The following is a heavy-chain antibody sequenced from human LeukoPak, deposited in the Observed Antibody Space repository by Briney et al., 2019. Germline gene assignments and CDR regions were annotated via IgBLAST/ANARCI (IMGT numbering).Heavy chain of an antibody. D-gene: IGHD2-2*01. J-gene: IGHJ4*02. CDR3: AKGPLRGTAAAIDY. CDR1: GFTFNNYG. Sequence: HPGKSLRLSCAAPGFTFNNYGMHWVRQAPGKGLERVAVISYDGRNKHYPDSVKGRFTISRDISTDTLWLQMDSLRTEDTAVYYCAKGPLRGTAAAIDYWGQGTLVTVSS. V-gene: IGHV3-30*18. CDR2: ISYDGRNK.